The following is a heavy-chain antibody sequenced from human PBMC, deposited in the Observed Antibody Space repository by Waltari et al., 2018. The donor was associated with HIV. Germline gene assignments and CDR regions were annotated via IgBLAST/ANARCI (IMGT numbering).Heavy chain of an antibody. V-gene: IGHV5-51*01. Sequence: QPVQSGAGVKKPGEALKVFLKGFGYRRTRQRHGWVPQSAGQGLEWMGIIYPGDSDTRYSPSFQGQVTISADKSISTAYLQWSSLKASDTAMYYCARPPTYYYGSGSYAYFRYWGQGTLVTVSS. CDR2: IYPGDSDT. CDR3: ARPPTYYYGSGSYAYFRY. CDR1: GYRRTRQR. J-gene: IGHJ4*02. D-gene: IGHD3-10*01.